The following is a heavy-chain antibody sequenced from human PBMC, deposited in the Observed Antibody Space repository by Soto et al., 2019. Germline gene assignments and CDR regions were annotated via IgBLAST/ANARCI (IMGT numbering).Heavy chain of an antibody. CDR2: MNPNSGNT. V-gene: IGHV1-8*01. J-gene: IGHJ6*02. CDR1: GYTFTSYD. Sequence: QVQLVQSGAEVKKPGASVKVSCKASGYTFTSYDINWVRQATGQGLEWMGWMNPNSGNTGYAQKFQGRVTMTRNTSISTAYMELSSLRSEDTAVYYCARGPGNSSSWYVQDYYYYGMDVWGQGTTVTVSS. CDR3: ARGPGNSSSWYVQDYYYYGMDV. D-gene: IGHD6-13*01.